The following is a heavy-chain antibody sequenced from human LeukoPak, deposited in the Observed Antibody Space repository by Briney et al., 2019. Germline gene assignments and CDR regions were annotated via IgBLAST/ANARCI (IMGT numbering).Heavy chain of an antibody. V-gene: IGHV3-33*01. CDR2: IWYDGSNK. CDR3: ARDYAGENWFDP. D-gene: IGHD3-16*01. J-gene: IGHJ5*02. Sequence: RSLRLSCAASGFTFSSYGMHWVRQAAGKGLEWVAVIWYDGSNKYYADSVKGRFTISRDNSKNTLYLQMNSLRAEDTAVYYCARDYAGENWFDPWGQGTLVTVSS. CDR1: GFTFSSYG.